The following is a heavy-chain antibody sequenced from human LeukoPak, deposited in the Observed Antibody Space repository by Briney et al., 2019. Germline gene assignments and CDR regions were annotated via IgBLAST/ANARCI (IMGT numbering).Heavy chain of an antibody. V-gene: IGHV3-23*01. CDR3: AREDRYSSGWYYFDY. J-gene: IGHJ4*02. D-gene: IGHD6-19*01. CDR2: ISGSGGST. Sequence: QTGGSLRLSCAASGFTFSSYAMSWARQAPGKGLEWVSSISGSGGSTYYADSVKGRFTISRDNSKNTLYLQMNSLRAEDTAVYYCAREDRYSSGWYYFDYWGQGTLVTVSS. CDR1: GFTFSSYA.